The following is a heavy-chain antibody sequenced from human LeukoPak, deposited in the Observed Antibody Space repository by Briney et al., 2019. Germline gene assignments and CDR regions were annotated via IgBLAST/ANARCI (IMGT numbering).Heavy chain of an antibody. CDR2: IYPGDSDT. D-gene: IGHD2-21*01. V-gene: IGHV5-51*01. Sequence: GESLKISCEGSGYTFFNYWIGWVRQMPGKGLEWMGVIYPGDSDTRYSPSFQGQVTISADKSINTAYLRWRSLEASDTAIYYCVRQGYGGDSFDGWVLWGPGTLVTVSS. J-gene: IGHJ4*02. CDR1: GYTFFNYW. CDR3: VRQGYGGDSFDGWVL.